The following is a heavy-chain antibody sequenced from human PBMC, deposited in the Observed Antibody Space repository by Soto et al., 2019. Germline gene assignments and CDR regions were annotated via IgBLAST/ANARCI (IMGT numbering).Heavy chain of an antibody. D-gene: IGHD3-10*01. CDR2: IIPIFGTA. Sequence: QVQLVQSGAEVKKPGSSVKVSCKASGGTFSSYAISWVRQAPGQGLEWMGGIIPIFGTANYAQQFQGRVTITADESTSTACVDLSSLRSEHTAVYYWARGSATMVRGVMVWFDPWGQGNLVTVSS. J-gene: IGHJ5*02. V-gene: IGHV1-69*01. CDR1: GGTFSSYA. CDR3: ARGSATMVRGVMVWFDP.